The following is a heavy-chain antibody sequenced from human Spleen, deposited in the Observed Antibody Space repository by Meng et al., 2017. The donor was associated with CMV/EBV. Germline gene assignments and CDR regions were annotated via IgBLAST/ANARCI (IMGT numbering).Heavy chain of an antibody. V-gene: IGHV3-49*02. D-gene: IGHD7-27*01. Sequence: WIRQPPGKGLEWVSFIRSKSYGGTTLYAASVKGRFTISRDDSKGVAYLQMNSLRTEDTAIYYCTRTWLTGDTYYFDYWGQGTLVTVSS. J-gene: IGHJ4*02. CDR2: IRSKSYGGTT. CDR3: TRTWLTGDTYYFDY.